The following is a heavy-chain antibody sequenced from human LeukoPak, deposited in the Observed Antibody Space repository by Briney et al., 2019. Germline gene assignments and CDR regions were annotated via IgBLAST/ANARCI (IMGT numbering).Heavy chain of an antibody. CDR3: ARDVSYYYYYMDV. V-gene: IGHV4-38-2*02. Sequence: PSETLSLTCTVSGFPFSSSYYWVWIRPPPGKGLERIGSIYHSGSTYYNPSLKSRVTISLDTSKNQFSLKLSSVTAADTAVYYCARDVSYYYYYMDVWGKGTTVTVSS. CDR2: IYHSGST. D-gene: IGHD5/OR15-5a*01. CDR1: GFPFSSSYY. J-gene: IGHJ6*03.